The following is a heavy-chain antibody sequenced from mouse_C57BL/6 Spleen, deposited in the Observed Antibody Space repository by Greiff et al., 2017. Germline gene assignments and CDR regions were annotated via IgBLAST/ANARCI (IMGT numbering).Heavy chain of an antibody. V-gene: IGHV1-82*01. J-gene: IGHJ2*01. CDR1: GYAFSSSW. Sequence: VQLQHSGPELVKLGASVKISCKASGYAFSSSWMNWVKQRPGKGLEWIGRIYPGDGDTNYNGKFKGKATLTVDKSSSTAYMQLKSLTSEDSAVYYCARWGLGLDYWGQGTTLTVSS. CDR3: ARWGLGLDY. CDR2: IYPGDGDT. D-gene: IGHD4-1*01.